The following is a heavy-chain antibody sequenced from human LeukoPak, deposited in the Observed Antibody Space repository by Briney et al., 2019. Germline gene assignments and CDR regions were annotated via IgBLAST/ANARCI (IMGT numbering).Heavy chain of an antibody. D-gene: IGHD4-17*01. CDR1: GGSISSSSYY. V-gene: IGHV4-39*07. J-gene: IGHJ4*02. CDR2: IYYSGST. CDR3: ARGLHDYGDYVV. Sequence: PSETLSLTCTVSGGSISSSSYYWGWIRQPPGKGLEWIGSIYYSGSTYYNPSLKSRVTISVDTSKNQFSLKLSSVTAADTAVYYCARGLHDYGDYVVWGQGTRVTVSS.